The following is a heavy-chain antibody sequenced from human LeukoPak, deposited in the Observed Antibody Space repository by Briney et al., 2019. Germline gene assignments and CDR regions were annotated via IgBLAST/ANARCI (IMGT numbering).Heavy chain of an antibody. CDR1: ALTFSSYT. Sequence: PGRSLGLSCAPVALTFSSYTMNWVRQAPGKGLEWVSSISSSSSTIYYAVSVKGRFTISRDNAKNSLYLQMNTLRAEDTAVYYCARGRQPLDYWGQGTLVTVS. CDR2: ISSSSSTI. D-gene: IGHD6-13*01. J-gene: IGHJ4*02. V-gene: IGHV3-48*01. CDR3: ARGRQPLDY.